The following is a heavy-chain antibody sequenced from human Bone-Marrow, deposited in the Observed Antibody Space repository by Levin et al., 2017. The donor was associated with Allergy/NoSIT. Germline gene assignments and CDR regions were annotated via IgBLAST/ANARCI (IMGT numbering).Heavy chain of an antibody. CDR1: GLTFSNYW. D-gene: IGHD6-13*01. V-gene: IGHV3-74*01. CDR2: INSDGSRT. Sequence: GGSLRLSCGASGLTFSNYWFHWVRQGPGKGLEWLSRINSDGSRTDHADSVKGRFTMSRDNAENTLYLEMKSLRVEDTAVYYCAREGDSRWYSAFDVWGQGTMVTVSS. CDR3: AREGDSRWYSAFDV. J-gene: IGHJ3*01.